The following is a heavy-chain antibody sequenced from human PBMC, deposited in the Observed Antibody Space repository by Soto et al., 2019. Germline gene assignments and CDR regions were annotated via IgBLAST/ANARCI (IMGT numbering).Heavy chain of an antibody. Sequence: GGSLRLSCAASGFTFSDYYMSWIRQAPGKGLEWASYISSSGSIIYYADSVKGRFTISRDNAKNSLYLQMNSLRVEDTAVYYCASLTGTIQPFDYWGQGTLVTVSS. CDR3: ASLTGTIQPFDY. CDR2: ISSSGSII. CDR1: GFTFSDYY. D-gene: IGHD1-7*01. J-gene: IGHJ4*02. V-gene: IGHV3-11*01.